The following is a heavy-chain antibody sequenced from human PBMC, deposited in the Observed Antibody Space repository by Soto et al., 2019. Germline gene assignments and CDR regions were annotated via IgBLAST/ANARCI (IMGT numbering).Heavy chain of an antibody. V-gene: IGHV3-21*01. J-gene: IGHJ6*02. CDR2: ISSSSSDR. Sequence: PGGSLRLSCAASGFTFSSYSMNWVRQAPGKGLEWVSSISSSSSDRYYADSVKGRFTISRDNAKNSLYLQMNSLRAEDTAVYYCAREPPGPAYGMDVWGQGTTVTVSS. CDR3: AREPPGPAYGMDV. CDR1: GFTFSSYS.